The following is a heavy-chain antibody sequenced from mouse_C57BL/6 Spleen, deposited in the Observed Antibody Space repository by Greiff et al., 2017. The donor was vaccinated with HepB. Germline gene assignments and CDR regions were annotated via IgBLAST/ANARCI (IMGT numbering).Heavy chain of an antibody. V-gene: IGHV14-4*01. J-gene: IGHJ3*01. CDR3: TTSYDGYLFAY. CDR1: GFNIKDDY. D-gene: IGHD2-3*01. Sequence: EVQLQESGAELVRPGASVKLSCTASGFNIKDDYMHWVKQRPEQGLEWIGWIDPENGDTEYASKVQGKATITADTSSNTAYLQLSSLTSEDTAVYYCTTSYDGYLFAYWGQGTLVTVSA. CDR2: IDPENGDT.